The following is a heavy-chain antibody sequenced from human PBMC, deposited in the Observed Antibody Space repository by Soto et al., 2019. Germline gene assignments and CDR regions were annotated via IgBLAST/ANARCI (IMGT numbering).Heavy chain of an antibody. CDR3: TTKNVLLWFGELLTQPSRRSFDY. J-gene: IGHJ4*02. CDR2: IKSKTDGGTT. D-gene: IGHD3-10*01. Sequence: EVQLLESGGGLVQPGGSLRLSCAASGFTFSSYAMSWVRQAPGKGLEWVGRIKSKTDGGTTDYAAPVKGRFTISRDDSKNTLYLQRNSLKTEDPAVYYCTTKNVLLWFGELLTQPSRRSFDYWGQGTLVTVSS. V-gene: IGHV3-15*01. CDR1: GFTFSSYA.